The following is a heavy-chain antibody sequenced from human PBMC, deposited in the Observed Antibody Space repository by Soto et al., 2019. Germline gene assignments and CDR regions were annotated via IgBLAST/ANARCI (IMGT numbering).Heavy chain of an antibody. J-gene: IGHJ4*02. CDR2: IYHSGST. V-gene: IGHV4-4*02. CDR1: GGSISRSNW. D-gene: IGHD3-9*01. Sequence: SETLSLTCAVSGGSISRSNWWSWVRQPPGKGLEWIGEIYHSGSTNYHPSLKSRVTISVDKSKNQFPLKLTSLTAADTAVYYCARSITFDWLFFDNWGQGTLVTVS. CDR3: ARSITFDWLFFDN.